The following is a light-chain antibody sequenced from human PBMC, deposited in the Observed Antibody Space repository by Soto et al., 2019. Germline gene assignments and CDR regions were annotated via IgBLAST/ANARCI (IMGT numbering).Light chain of an antibody. J-gene: IGKJ1*01. Sequence: DIQLTQSPSLLSASVGDRVTITCRASQGISSYLAWYQQKPGKAPKLLIYAASTLQSGVPSRFSGSGSGTEFTLTISSLQLEDFATYYCQQLNSYPPWTFGQGTKVEIK. CDR2: AAS. V-gene: IGKV1-9*01. CDR1: QGISSY. CDR3: QQLNSYPPWT.